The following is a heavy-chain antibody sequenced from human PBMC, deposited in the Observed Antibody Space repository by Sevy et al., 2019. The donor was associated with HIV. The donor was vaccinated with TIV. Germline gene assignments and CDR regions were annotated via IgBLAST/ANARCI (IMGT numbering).Heavy chain of an antibody. CDR3: ARSPIPSDYYFDY. Sequence: GGSLRLSCAASGFTFSSYWMTWVRQAPGKGLEWVANIKQDGSEKYYVDSVKGRFTISRDNTKNSLYLQMNSLRAEDTAVCYCARSPIPSDYYFDYWGQGTLVTVSS. D-gene: IGHD3-3*01. V-gene: IGHV3-7*01. CDR1: GFTFSSYW. CDR2: IKQDGSEK. J-gene: IGHJ4*02.